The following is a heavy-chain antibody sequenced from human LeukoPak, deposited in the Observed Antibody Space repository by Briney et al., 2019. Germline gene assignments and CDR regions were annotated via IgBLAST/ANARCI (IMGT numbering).Heavy chain of an antibody. CDR3: AKDTRTGYYNPLFDY. D-gene: IGHD3/OR15-3a*01. CDR1: GFTLDDYA. V-gene: IGHV3-9*01. CDR2: ISWNSGSI. Sequence: GGSLRLSCAASGFTLDDYAMHWVRQARGKGLEWVSGISWNSGSIGYADSVKGRFTISRDNAKNSLYLQMNSLRAEDTALYYCAKDTRTGYYNPLFDYWGQGTLVTVSS. J-gene: IGHJ4*02.